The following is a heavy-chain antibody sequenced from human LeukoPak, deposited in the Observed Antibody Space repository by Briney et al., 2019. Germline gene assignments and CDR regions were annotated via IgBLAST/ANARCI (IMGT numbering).Heavy chain of an antibody. V-gene: IGHV1-69*04. CDR3: ARVQDGGFDWLLGAFDI. CDR1: GGTFSSYA. Sequence: SVKVSCKASGGTFSSYAISWVRQAPGQGLEWMGRIIPILGIANYAQKFQGRVTITADKSTSTAYMELSSLRSEDTAVYYCARVQDGGFDWLLGAFDIWGQGTMDTISS. CDR2: IIPILGIA. J-gene: IGHJ3*02. D-gene: IGHD3-9*01.